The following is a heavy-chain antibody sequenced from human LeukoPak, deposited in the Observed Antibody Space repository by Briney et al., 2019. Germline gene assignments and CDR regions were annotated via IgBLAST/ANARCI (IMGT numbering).Heavy chain of an antibody. Sequence: PSETLSLTCTVSGGSISSGGYYWSWIRQHPGKGLEWIGYIYYSGSTYYNPSLKSRVTISVDTSKNQFSLKLSSVTAADTAVYYCARDRSTGQDAFDIWGQGTMVTVSS. D-gene: IGHD3-16*02. CDR2: IYYSGST. V-gene: IGHV4-31*03. CDR1: GGSISSGGYY. CDR3: ARDRSTGQDAFDI. J-gene: IGHJ3*02.